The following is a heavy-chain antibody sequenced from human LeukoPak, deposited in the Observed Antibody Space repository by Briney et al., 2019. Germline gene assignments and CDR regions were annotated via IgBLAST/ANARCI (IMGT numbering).Heavy chain of an antibody. CDR3: ARELDATVTHGFFDY. D-gene: IGHD4-23*01. Sequence: GGSLRLSCAASGFTFSSYAMHWVRQAPGKGLEWVTVISYDGANTYYADSVKGRFTISRDNSKNTLYLQMDSLRAEDTAVYYCARELDATVTHGFFDYWGQGTLVTVSS. V-gene: IGHV3-30*04. CDR2: ISYDGANT. CDR1: GFTFSSYA. J-gene: IGHJ4*02.